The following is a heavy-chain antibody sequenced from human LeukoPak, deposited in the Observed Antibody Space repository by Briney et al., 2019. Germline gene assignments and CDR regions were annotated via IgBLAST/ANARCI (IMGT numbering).Heavy chain of an antibody. CDR2: INPNSGGT. D-gene: IGHD3-10*01. Sequence: EASVKVSCKASGYTFTGYYMHWVRQAPGQGLGWMGWINPNSGGTNYAQKFQGRVTMTRDTSISTAYMELSRLRSDDTAVYYCARGPWYYYGSGGVHWFDPWGQGTLVTVSS. V-gene: IGHV1-2*02. CDR1: GYTFTGYY. CDR3: ARGPWYYYGSGGVHWFDP. J-gene: IGHJ5*02.